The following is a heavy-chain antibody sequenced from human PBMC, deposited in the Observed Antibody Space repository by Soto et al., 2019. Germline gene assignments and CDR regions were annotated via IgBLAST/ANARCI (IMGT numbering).Heavy chain of an antibody. D-gene: IGHD5-12*01. J-gene: IGHJ4*02. CDR3: VREYSGYETPRENDY. CDR2: IDQDGSAK. CDR1: TFTFSNYW. V-gene: IGHV3-7*05. Sequence: GGSLRLSCAASTFTFSNYWMSWVRQAPGKGLEWVANIDQDGSAKYYVDSVKGRFTISRDNAKNLLYLQMSSLRVEDTAVYYCVREYSGYETPRENDYWGQGTLVTVSS.